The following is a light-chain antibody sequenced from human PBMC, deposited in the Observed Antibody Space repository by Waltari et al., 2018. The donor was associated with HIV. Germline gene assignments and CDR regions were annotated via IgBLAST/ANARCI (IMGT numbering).Light chain of an antibody. J-gene: IGLJ2*01. CDR1: SGHSNYA. V-gene: IGLV4-69*01. Sequence: QLVLTQSPSASDSLGASVKLTCTLSSGHSNYAIAWYQQQPQKGPRFLIKINSAGSHNKGGGIPDRFSGSSSGSERYLTISSLQSEDEADYYCQTWGTGIQDVVFGGGTKLTVL. CDR2: INSAGSH. CDR3: QTWGTGIQDVV.